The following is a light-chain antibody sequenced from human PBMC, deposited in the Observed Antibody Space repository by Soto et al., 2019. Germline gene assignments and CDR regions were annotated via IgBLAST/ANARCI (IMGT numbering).Light chain of an antibody. CDR1: SSDVGGYNY. CDR3: SSYTSSDTYL. V-gene: IGLV2-14*01. J-gene: IGLJ1*01. Sequence: QSALTQPASVSGSPGQSIAISCTGTSSDVGGYNYVSWYQQHPGKAPKLMIYDVSNRPSGVSNRFSGSTSGNTASLTISGLQAEDEADYYCSSYTSSDTYLFGTGTKLTVL. CDR2: DVS.